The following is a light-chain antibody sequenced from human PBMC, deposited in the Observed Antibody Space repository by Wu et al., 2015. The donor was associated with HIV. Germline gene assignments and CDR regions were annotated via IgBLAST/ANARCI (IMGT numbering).Light chain of an antibody. CDR3: QHYNSWPYS. J-gene: IGKJ2*03. CDR1: QSVSSN. V-gene: IGKV3-15*01. CDR2: GAS. Sequence: EIVMTQSPATLSVSPGERATLSCRASQSVSSNLAWYQQKPGQAPRLLIYGASTRATGIPARFSGSGSGTEFTLTISSLQSEDFAVYYCQHYNSWPYSFGQGTMLEIK.